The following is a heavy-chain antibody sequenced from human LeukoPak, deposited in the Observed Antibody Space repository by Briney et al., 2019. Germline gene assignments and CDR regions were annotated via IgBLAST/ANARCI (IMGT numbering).Heavy chain of an antibody. CDR2: IKSKTDGGTT. CDR1: GFTFSSYG. J-gene: IGHJ6*02. CDR3: TTGVEYGDYGPVGRSSYGMDV. V-gene: IGHV3-15*01. Sequence: GGSLRLSCAASGFTFSSYGMHWVRQAPGKGLEWVGRIKSKTDGGTTDYAAPVKGRFTISRDDSKNTLYLQMNSLKTEDTAVYYCTTGVEYGDYGPVGRSSYGMDVWGQGTTVTVSS. D-gene: IGHD4-17*01.